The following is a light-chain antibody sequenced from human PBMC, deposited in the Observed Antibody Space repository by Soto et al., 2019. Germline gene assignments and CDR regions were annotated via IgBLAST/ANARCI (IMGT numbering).Light chain of an antibody. V-gene: IGLV1-47*01. CDR1: SSNIGSNY. CDR2: RNN. Sequence: QAVVTQPPSASGTPGQRVTISCSGSSSNIGSNYVYWYQQLPGTAPKLLIYRNNQRPSGVPDRFSGSKSGTSASLAISGLRSEDGADYYCAAWDDSLSGLVFGTGTKLTVL. J-gene: IGLJ1*01. CDR3: AAWDDSLSGLV.